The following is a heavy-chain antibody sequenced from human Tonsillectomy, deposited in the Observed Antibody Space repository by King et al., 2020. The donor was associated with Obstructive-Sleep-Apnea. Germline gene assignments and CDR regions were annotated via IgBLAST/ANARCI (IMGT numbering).Heavy chain of an antibody. Sequence: QLQESGPGLVKPSGTLTLTCTVSGDSLSSSSYYWGWIRQSPGKGLEWSGSFDYSGNTDYNPSLKRRLTISVDTSKNQFSLTLSSVTAADTAVYYCARPGDRYSSGWHAFDYWGQGTLVTVSS. D-gene: IGHD6-19*01. V-gene: IGHV4-39*07. CDR3: ARPGDRYSSGWHAFDY. CDR1: GDSLSSSSYY. J-gene: IGHJ4*02. CDR2: FDYSGNT.